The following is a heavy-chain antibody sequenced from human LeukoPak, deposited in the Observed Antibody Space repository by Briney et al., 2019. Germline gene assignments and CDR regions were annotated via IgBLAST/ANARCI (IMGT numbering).Heavy chain of an antibody. V-gene: IGHV4-59*11. Sequence: SETLSLTCTVSGGTIRTLYWSWIRQTPGKGLEWIGYFYHTGSTNYNPSLKSRVIMSLDTSESQFSLKLSSVTAADTAVYYCAGGNHHTTGPYYFDYWGQGSLVTVSS. CDR2: FYHTGST. J-gene: IGHJ4*02. CDR3: AGGNHHTTGPYYFDY. D-gene: IGHD2/OR15-2a*01. CDR1: GGTIRTLY.